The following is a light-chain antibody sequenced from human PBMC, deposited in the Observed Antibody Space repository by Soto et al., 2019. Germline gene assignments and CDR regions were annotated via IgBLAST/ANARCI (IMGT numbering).Light chain of an antibody. Sequence: QSALTQPASVSGSPGQSITISCTGTSSDVGGYNYVSWYQHHPGKAPKLIIFDVSNRPSGVSNPFSGSKSGNTASLTISGLQPEDDADYYCSSYTTSNTRQIAFGTGTKVTVL. CDR1: SSDVGGYNY. CDR2: DVS. V-gene: IGLV2-14*03. CDR3: SSYTTSNTRQIA. J-gene: IGLJ1*01.